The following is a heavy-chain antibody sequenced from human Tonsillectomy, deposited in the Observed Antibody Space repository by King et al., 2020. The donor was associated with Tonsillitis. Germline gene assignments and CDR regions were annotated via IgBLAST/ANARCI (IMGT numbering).Heavy chain of an antibody. Sequence: QLQESGPGLVKPSETLSLTCTVSGGSVSSGIYYWSWIRQPPGKGLEWIGDIYYIGSPNYNPSLTSRVTISVDTSKNQCSLKLCSVTAADTAVYYCARESAVAGRFDYWGQGTLVTVSS. CDR1: GGSVSSGIYY. CDR3: ARESAVAGRFDY. V-gene: IGHV4-61*01. CDR2: IYYIGSP. D-gene: IGHD6-19*01. J-gene: IGHJ4*02.